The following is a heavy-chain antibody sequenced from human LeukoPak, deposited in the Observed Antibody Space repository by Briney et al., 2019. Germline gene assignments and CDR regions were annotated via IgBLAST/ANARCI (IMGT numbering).Heavy chain of an antibody. CDR1: GGTFSSYA. V-gene: IGHV1-69*13. J-gene: IGHJ4*02. CDR3: ARVWRYCSSTSCYTVDY. D-gene: IGHD2-2*02. Sequence: SVKVSCTASGGTFSSYAISWVRQAPGQGLEWMGGIIPIFGTANYAQKFQGRVTITADESTSTGYMELSSLRSEDTAVYYCARVWRYCSSTSCYTVDYWGQGTLVTVSS. CDR2: IIPIFGTA.